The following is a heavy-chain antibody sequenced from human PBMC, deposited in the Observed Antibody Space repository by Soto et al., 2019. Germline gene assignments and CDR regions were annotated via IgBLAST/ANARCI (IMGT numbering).Heavy chain of an antibody. CDR3: AHSGVSDSSGWHDAFDI. CDR2: IYWDDDK. J-gene: IGHJ3*02. Sequence: QITLKESGPTLVKPTQTLTLTCTFSGFSLSTSGVGLAWIRQPPGKALEWLALIYWDDDKRYSPSLKSRLTITKGSSKAQVVLTMINMDPVDTATYYCAHSGVSDSSGWHDAFDIWGQGTMVTVSS. D-gene: IGHD3-22*01. V-gene: IGHV2-5*02. CDR1: GFSLSTSGVG.